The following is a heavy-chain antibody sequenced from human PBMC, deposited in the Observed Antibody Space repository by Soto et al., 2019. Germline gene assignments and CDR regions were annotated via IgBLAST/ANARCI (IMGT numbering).Heavy chain of an antibody. J-gene: IGHJ4*01. CDR1: GGSFSGYY. CDR3: ARDRLKYSRNFDY. CDR2: INHSGST. D-gene: IGHD6-6*01. Sequence: QVQLQQWGAGLLKPSETLSLTCAVYGGSFSGYYWSWIRQPPGKGLEWIGEINHSGSTNYNPSLKSRVTISVDTSKNQFTLKLSSVTAADTAVYYCARDRLKYSRNFDYWGQGTLVTVSS. V-gene: IGHV4-34*01.